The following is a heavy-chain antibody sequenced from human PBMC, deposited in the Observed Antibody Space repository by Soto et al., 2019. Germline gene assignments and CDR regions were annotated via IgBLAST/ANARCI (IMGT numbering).Heavy chain of an antibody. D-gene: IGHD3-9*01. CDR1: GYTFTSYA. J-gene: IGHJ3*02. V-gene: IGHV1-3*01. CDR2: INAGNGNT. Sequence: ASVKVSCKASGYTFTSYAMHWVRQAPGQRLEWMGWINAGNGNTKYSQKFQGRVTITRDTSASTAYMELSSLRSEDTAVYYCARSGSYFDSRGAFVIWGQGIMVTVSS. CDR3: ARSGSYFDSRGAFVI.